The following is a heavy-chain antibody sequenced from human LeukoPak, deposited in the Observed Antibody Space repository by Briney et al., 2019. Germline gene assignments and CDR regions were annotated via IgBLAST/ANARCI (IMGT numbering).Heavy chain of an antibody. CDR1: GLTFSSYA. V-gene: IGHV3-23*01. J-gene: IGHJ4*02. D-gene: IGHD1-26*01. CDR2: ITGSGDNT. CDR3: ATDYTPYVGASAD. Sequence: GGSLRLSCAASGLTFSSYAMSWVRQAPGKGLEWVSTITGSGDNTYYTESVKGRFTFSRDNSRNTLHLQMNSLRAEDTAVYYCATDYTPYVGASADWGQGTLVTVSS.